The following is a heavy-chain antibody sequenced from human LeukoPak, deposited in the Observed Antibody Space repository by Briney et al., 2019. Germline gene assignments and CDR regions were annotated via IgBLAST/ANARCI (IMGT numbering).Heavy chain of an antibody. J-gene: IGHJ4*02. V-gene: IGHV1-2*02. D-gene: IGHD6-13*01. Sequence: ASAKVSCKASGYTFTDYYMHWVRQAPGQGLEWMGWINPNSGGTNYAQKFQDRVTMTRDTSISTAYMELSRLRSDDTAVYYCARAIAGAGSKGYFDYWGQGTLVTVSS. CDR1: GYTFTDYY. CDR3: ARAIAGAGSKGYFDY. CDR2: INPNSGGT.